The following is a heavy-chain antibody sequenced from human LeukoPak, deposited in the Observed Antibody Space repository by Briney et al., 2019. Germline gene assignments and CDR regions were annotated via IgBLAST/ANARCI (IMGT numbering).Heavy chain of an antibody. CDR3: ARAREITVSGTDYFDY. J-gene: IGHJ4*02. V-gene: IGHV3-7*01. Sequence: GGSLRLSCAVSGFRFSTYWMTWAGQTPGKGLEWVANIKHDGSGPSYLDSVKGRFTISRDNARNLLSLQMSSLRAEDTAVYYCARAREITVSGTDYFDYWGQGTLVTVSS. D-gene: IGHD6-19*01. CDR1: GFRFSTYW. CDR2: IKHDGSGP.